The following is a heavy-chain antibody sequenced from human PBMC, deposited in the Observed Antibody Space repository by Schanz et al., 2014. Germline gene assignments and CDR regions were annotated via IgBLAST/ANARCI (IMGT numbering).Heavy chain of an antibody. D-gene: IGHD5-12*01. CDR1: GFTFSGSV. CDR2: IKQDGSEK. CDR3: ARVDSGYDSHLYYYYYYMDV. V-gene: IGHV3-7*05. J-gene: IGHJ6*03. Sequence: EVQLVESGGGLVKPGGSLRLSCVASGFTFSGSVMHWVRQASGKGLEWVANIKQDGSEKYYVDSVKGRFTISRDNAKNSLYLQMNSLRAEDTAVYYCARVDSGYDSHLYYYYYYMDVWGKGTTVTVSS.